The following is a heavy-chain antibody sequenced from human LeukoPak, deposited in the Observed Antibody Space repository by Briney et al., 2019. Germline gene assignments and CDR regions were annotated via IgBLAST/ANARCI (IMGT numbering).Heavy chain of an antibody. Sequence: ASVKVSCKASGYTLTGYYMHWVRQAPGQGLEWMRWINPNSGGTNYAQKLQGRVTMTTDTSTSTAYMELRSLRSDDTAVYYCARVLRSVRGVIWRYYYYMDVWGKGTTVTISS. D-gene: IGHD3-10*01. J-gene: IGHJ6*03. CDR3: ARVLRSVRGVIWRYYYYMDV. CDR1: GYTLTGYY. V-gene: IGHV1-2*02. CDR2: INPNSGGT.